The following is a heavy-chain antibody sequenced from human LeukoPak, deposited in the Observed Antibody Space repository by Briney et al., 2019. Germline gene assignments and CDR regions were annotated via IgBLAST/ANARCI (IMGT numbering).Heavy chain of an antibody. CDR1: GFSFSSYW. J-gene: IGHJ4*02. CDR3: ARDGWGPYSSTSDY. Sequence: GESLRLSCAASGFSFSSYWMSWVRQAPGKGLEWVANIKQDGSEKYYVDSVKGRFTISRDNAKNSLYLQMNSLRAEDTAVYYCARDGWGPYSSTSDYWGQGTLVTVSS. D-gene: IGHD6-13*01. CDR2: IKQDGSEK. V-gene: IGHV3-7*03.